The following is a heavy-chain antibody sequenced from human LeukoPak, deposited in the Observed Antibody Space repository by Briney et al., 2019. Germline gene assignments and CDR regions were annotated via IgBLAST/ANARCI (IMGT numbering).Heavy chain of an antibody. Sequence: GGSLRLSCAVSGLTFSSSWMDWVRQAPGKGLEWVTSINPEGSEKYSADSVKGRFTISRDNAKNSLYLQMDSLRVEDTAFYYCARDLAYSRLDYWGQGMLVTVSS. CDR3: ARDLAYSRLDY. CDR2: INPEGSEK. V-gene: IGHV3-7*01. J-gene: IGHJ4*02. CDR1: GLTFSSSW. D-gene: IGHD5-18*01.